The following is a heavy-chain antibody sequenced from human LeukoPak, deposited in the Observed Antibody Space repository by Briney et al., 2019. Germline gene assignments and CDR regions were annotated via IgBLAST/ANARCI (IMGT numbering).Heavy chain of an antibody. D-gene: IGHD6-13*01. CDR1: GDSISSYY. J-gene: IGHJ4*02. Sequence: SETLSLTCTVSGDSISSYYRSWIRQPPGKGLEWIGYIYYSGSTNYNPSLKSRVTISVDTSKNQFSLKLSSVTAADTAVYYCARHDDSSSWYTPPDYWGQGTLVTVSS. CDR3: ARHDDSSSWYTPPDY. V-gene: IGHV4-59*08. CDR2: IYYSGST.